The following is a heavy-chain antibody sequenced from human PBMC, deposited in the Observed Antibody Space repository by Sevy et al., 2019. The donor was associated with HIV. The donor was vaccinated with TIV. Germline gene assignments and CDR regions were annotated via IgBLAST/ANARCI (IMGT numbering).Heavy chain of an antibody. V-gene: IGHV3-48*03. Sequence: GGSLRLSCAASGFTFSSYEMNWVRQAPGKGLEWVSYISSSGSTIYYADSVKGRFTIYRDNAKNSLYLQLNSLRAEDTAVYYCARGRDDILTGYYRSRYYYYYGMDVWGQGTTVTVSS. D-gene: IGHD3-9*01. CDR2: ISSSGSTI. CDR3: ARGRDDILTGYYRSRYYYYYGMDV. J-gene: IGHJ6*02. CDR1: GFTFSSYE.